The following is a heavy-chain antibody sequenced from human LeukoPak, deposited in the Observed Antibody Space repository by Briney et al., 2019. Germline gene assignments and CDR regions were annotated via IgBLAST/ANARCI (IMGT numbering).Heavy chain of an antibody. V-gene: IGHV4-4*07. CDR2: IHTSGTT. CDR1: GGSMSSYY. J-gene: IGHJ5*02. D-gene: IGHD3-16*01. Sequence: SETLSLTCTVSGGSMSSYYWSLIRQPAGKGPEWIGRIHTSGTTYYNPSLKSRVTVSVDTSKNQFSLRLTSVTAADTAIYYCARGDYYDGGGRNWFDPWGQGTLVTVSS. CDR3: ARGDYYDGGGRNWFDP.